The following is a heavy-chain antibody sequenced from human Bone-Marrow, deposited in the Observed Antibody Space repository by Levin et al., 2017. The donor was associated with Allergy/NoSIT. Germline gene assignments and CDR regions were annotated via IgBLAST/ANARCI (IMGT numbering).Heavy chain of an antibody. CDR3: VRSGSGSNWFDP. CDR1: GGSISSGGYY. CDR2: IYYSGTT. Sequence: SETLSLTCTVSGGSISSGGYYWNWIRQRPGKGLEWIGYIYYSGTTDYNPSLKSRLTISVDTCKNQFSLKLSSVTAADTAIYYCVRSGSGSNWFDPWGQGTLVTVSS. D-gene: IGHD3-10*01. V-gene: IGHV4-31*03. J-gene: IGHJ5*02.